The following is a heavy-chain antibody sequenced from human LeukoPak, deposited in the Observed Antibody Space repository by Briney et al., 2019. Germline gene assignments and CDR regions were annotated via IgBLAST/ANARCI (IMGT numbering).Heavy chain of an antibody. CDR3: AGSRWWDPLRDAFDI. CDR2: IYHSGST. J-gene: IGHJ3*02. D-gene: IGHD2-15*01. V-gene: IGHV4-38-2*02. CDR1: GYSISSGYY. Sequence: PSETLSLTCTVSGYSISSGYYWGWIRQPPGKGLEWIGSIYHSGSTYYNPSLKSRVTISVDTSKNQFSLKLSSVTAADTAVYYCAGSRWWDPLRDAFDIWAKGQWSPSLQ.